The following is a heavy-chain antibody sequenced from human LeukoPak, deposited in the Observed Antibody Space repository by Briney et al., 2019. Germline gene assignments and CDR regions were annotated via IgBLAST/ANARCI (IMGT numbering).Heavy chain of an antibody. CDR2: ISSSSSYI. V-gene: IGHV3-21*01. J-gene: IGHJ4*02. CDR1: GFTFSSYS. Sequence: GSLRVSCAASGFTFSSYSMNWVRQAPGKGLEWVSSISSSSSYIYYADSVKGRFTISRDNAKNSLYLQMNSLRAEDTAVYYCARAGADFWSGERYYFDYWGQGTLVTVSS. D-gene: IGHD3-3*01. CDR3: ARAGADFWSGERYYFDY.